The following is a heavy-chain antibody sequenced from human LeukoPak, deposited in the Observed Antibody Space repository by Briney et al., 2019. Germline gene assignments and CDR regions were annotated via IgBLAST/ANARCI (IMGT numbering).Heavy chain of an antibody. CDR2: ISSGGSTI. V-gene: IGHV3-48*03. J-gene: IGHJ4*02. CDR1: GFTFSSYE. D-gene: IGHD2-15*01. Sequence: GGSLRLSCAASGFTFSSYEMNWVRQAPGKGLEWVSYISSGGSTIYYADSVKGRFTISRDNAKNSLYLQMNSLRAEDTAVYYCARVPSDIVVVVAARGRSDFDYWGQGTLVTVSS. CDR3: ARVPSDIVVVVAARGRSDFDY.